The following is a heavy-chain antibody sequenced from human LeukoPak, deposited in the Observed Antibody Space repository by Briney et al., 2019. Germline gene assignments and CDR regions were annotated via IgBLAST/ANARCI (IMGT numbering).Heavy chain of an antibody. CDR1: GFTFSSYT. CDR2: ISGSDGST. Sequence: PGGSLRLSCATSGFTFSSYTMNWVRQAPGKGLEWVSGISGSDGSTYYADSVKGRFTISRDNSKNTLYLQMNNLRVEDTAVYYCAKDPPGAGPDFDCWGQGTLVTVSS. V-gene: IGHV3-23*01. CDR3: AKDPPGAGPDFDC. D-gene: IGHD6-19*01. J-gene: IGHJ4*02.